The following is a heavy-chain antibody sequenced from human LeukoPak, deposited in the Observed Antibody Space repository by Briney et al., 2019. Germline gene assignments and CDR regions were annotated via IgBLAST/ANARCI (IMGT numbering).Heavy chain of an antibody. CDR1: GYSISSGYY. CDR2: IYHSGST. D-gene: IGHD3-3*01. CDR3: AGADTIFGAGPGW. Sequence: SETLSLTCAVSGYSISSGYYWGCIRQPPGKGLEWIGIIYHSGSTYYNPSLKGRVTISVDTSKNQFSLKLSSVTAADTAVYYCAGADTIFGAGPGWWGQGTLVTVSS. J-gene: IGHJ4*02. V-gene: IGHV4-38-2*01.